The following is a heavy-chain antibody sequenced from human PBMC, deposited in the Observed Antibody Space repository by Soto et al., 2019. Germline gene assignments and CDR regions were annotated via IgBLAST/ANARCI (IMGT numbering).Heavy chain of an antibody. J-gene: IGHJ4*02. CDR2: ISGSGGST. CDR1: EFTFSSYA. CDR3: AKRGGYDFWSGYYLDY. D-gene: IGHD3-3*01. V-gene: IGHV3-23*01. Sequence: GGSLRLSCAASEFTFSSYAMTWVRQAPGKGLEWVSAISGSGGSTYYADSVKGRFTISRDNSKNTLYLQMNSLRAEDTAVYYCAKRGGYDFWSGYYLDYWGQGTLVTVSS.